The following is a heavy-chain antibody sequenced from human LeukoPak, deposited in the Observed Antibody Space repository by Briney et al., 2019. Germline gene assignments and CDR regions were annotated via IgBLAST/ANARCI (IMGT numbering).Heavy chain of an antibody. J-gene: IGHJ3*02. CDR1: GFTFSGYD. Sequence: GGSLRLSCAASGFTFSGYDMNWVRQAPGKGLEWVSSISGSNIYYADSMKGRFTISRDNAKNSLYLQMNSLRAEDTAVYYCARDSAVAAFDIWGQGTMVTVSS. D-gene: IGHD6-19*01. CDR2: ISGSNI. CDR3: ARDSAVAAFDI. V-gene: IGHV3-69-1*01.